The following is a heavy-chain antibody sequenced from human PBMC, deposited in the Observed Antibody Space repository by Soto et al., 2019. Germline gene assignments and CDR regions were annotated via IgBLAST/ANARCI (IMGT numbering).Heavy chain of an antibody. CDR3: ARGRGDGSGSYFFDY. CDR1: GGSISSGGYY. J-gene: IGHJ4*02. Sequence: SETLSLTCTVSGGSISSGGYYWSWIRQHPGKGLEWIGYIYYSGSTYYNPSLKSRVTISVDTSKNQFSLKLSSVTAADTAVYYCARGRGDGSGSYFFDYWGQGTLVTVSS. D-gene: IGHD3-10*01. CDR2: IYYSGST. V-gene: IGHV4-31*03.